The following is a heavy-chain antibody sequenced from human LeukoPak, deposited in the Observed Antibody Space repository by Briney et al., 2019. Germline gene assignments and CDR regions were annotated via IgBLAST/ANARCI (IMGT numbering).Heavy chain of an antibody. V-gene: IGHV3-23*01. CDR2: ISGSGGST. J-gene: IGHJ6*02. CDR3: AKVIRKAVAGTTYYYYYGMDV. D-gene: IGHD6-19*01. CDR1: GFTFSSYA. Sequence: GGSLRLSCAASGFTFSSYAMSWVRQAPGKGLEWVSAISGSGGSTYYADSVKGRFTISRDNSKNTLYLQMNSLRAEDTAVYYCAKVIRKAVAGTTYYYYYGMDVWGQGTTVTVPS.